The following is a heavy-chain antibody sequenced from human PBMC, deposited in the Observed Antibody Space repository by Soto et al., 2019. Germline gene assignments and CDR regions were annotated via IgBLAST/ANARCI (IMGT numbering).Heavy chain of an antibody. V-gene: IGHV3-30*03. CDR1: GFTFGSYG. D-gene: IGHD2-15*01. CDR3: VRDRCHSNACYRTYAFDK. Sequence: GGSLRLSCAASGFTFGSYGMHWVRQAPGKGLEWVAVISYDGSNKYYADSVKGRFTISRDNSKNTLYLQMNSLRAEDTAVYYCVRDRCHSNACYRTYAFDKWGQGTTVTVSS. CDR2: ISYDGSNK. J-gene: IGHJ3*02.